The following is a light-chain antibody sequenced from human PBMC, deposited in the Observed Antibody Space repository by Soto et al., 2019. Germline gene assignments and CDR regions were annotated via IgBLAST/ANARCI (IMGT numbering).Light chain of an antibody. V-gene: IGKV3-20*01. CDR1: QSISSSY. CDR2: AAS. J-gene: IGKJ2*01. CDR3: QQYGSSSYT. Sequence: ELVLTQSPGTLSLSPGERATLSCRASQSISSSYLAWYQQKPGQAPRLLIYAASSRATVIPDRFSGSGSGTDFTLTISILEPEDFAVYYCQQYGSSSYTFGQRTQFEIK.